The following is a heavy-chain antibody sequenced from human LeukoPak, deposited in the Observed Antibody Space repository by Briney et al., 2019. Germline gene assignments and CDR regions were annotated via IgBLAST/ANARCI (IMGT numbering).Heavy chain of an antibody. D-gene: IGHD1-26*01. CDR3: AKGGAADYYYYMDV. Sequence: ASVKVSCKASGYTFTSYYMHWVRQAPGQGLEWMGIINPSGGTTSYAQKFQGRVTMTRDTSTSTVYMELSSLRADDTAVYYCAKGGAADYYYYMDVWGKGTTVTVPS. CDR1: GYTFTSYY. V-gene: IGHV1-46*01. J-gene: IGHJ6*03. CDR2: INPSGGTT.